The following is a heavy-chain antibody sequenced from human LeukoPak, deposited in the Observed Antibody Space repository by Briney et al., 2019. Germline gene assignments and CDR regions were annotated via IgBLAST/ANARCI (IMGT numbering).Heavy chain of an antibody. Sequence: ASVKVSCKVSGYTLTELSMHWVRQAPGKGLEWMGGFDPEDGETIYAQKFQGRVTMTEDTSTDTAYMELSSLRSEDTAVYYCATAKYYYDSSGYYYDWFDPWGQGTLVTVSS. D-gene: IGHD3-22*01. CDR2: FDPEDGET. CDR3: ATAKYYYDSSGYYYDWFDP. CDR1: GYTLTELS. J-gene: IGHJ5*02. V-gene: IGHV1-24*01.